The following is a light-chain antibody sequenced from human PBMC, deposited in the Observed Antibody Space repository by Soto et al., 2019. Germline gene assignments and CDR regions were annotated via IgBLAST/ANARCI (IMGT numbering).Light chain of an antibody. Sequence: QSVLTQPASASGSPGQSITISCSGNSRDVGSYNLVSWYQQHPGKAPKLMIYEVIKRPSGVSNRFSGSKSGNTASLTISGLQAEDEADYYCCSYAGSNVVFGGGTQLTVL. J-gene: IGLJ2*01. CDR1: SRDVGSYNL. V-gene: IGLV2-23*02. CDR2: EVI. CDR3: CSYAGSNVV.